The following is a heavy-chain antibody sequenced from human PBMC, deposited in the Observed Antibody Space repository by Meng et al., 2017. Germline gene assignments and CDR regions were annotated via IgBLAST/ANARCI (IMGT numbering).Heavy chain of an antibody. D-gene: IGHD3-16*02. CDR3: ARALTTHYDYVWGSYRRYYFDY. CDR1: GGSFSGYY. CDR2: INHSGST. J-gene: IGHJ4*02. V-gene: IGHV4-34*01. Sequence: SETLSLTCAVYGGSFSGYYWSWIRQPPGKGLEWFGEINHSGSTNYKPSLKSRVTISVDTSKNQFSLKLSYVTAAETAVYYCARALTTHYDYVWGSYRRYYFDYWGQGTLVTVSS.